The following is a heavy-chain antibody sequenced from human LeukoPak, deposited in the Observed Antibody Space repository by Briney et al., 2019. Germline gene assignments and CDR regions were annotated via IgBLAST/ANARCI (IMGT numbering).Heavy chain of an antibody. J-gene: IGHJ4*02. V-gene: IGHV3-48*03. CDR3: ARDPGYNYGFDY. CDR2: ISSSGSTI. CDR1: GFTFDDYA. Sequence: GGSLRLSCTASGFTFDDYAMHWVRQAPGKGLEWVSYISSSGSTIYYADSVKGRFTISRDNAKNSLYLQMNSLRAEDTAVYYCARDPGYNYGFDYWGQGTLVTVSS. D-gene: IGHD5-18*01.